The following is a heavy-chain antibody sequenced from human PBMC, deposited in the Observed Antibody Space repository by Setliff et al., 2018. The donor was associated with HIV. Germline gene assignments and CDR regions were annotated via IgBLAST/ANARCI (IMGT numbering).Heavy chain of an antibody. CDR3: SSRVYCTNGVCLDAFDF. D-gene: IGHD2-8*01. V-gene: IGHV1-2*06. CDR2: IIPNGGGT. Sequence: ASVKVSCKASGYTFTAYYMHWVRQAPGQGLEWMGRIIPNGGGTNYAQKFQGRVTMTRDTSISTDYMELTRLRSDDTSVYYCSSRVYCTNGVCLDAFDFWGQGTMVTVSS. J-gene: IGHJ3*01. CDR1: GYTFTAYY.